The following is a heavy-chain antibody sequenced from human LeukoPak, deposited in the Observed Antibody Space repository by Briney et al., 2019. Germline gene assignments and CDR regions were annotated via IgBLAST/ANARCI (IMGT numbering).Heavy chain of an antibody. J-gene: IGHJ4*02. CDR3: ARRAVHAIFDY. CDR2: IYYSGST. Sequence: PSGILSLTCAVYGGSFSGYYWSWIRQPPGKGLEWIGYIYYSGSTNYNPSLKSRVTISVDTSKNQFSLKLSSVTAADTAVYYCARRAVHAIFDYWGQGTLVTVSS. D-gene: IGHD2-8*01. V-gene: IGHV4-59*01. CDR1: GGSFSGYY.